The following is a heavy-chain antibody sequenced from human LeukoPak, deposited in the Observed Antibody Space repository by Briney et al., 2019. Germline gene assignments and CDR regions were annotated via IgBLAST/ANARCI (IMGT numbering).Heavy chain of an antibody. CDR3: ARGDRRDGYRVLSYGMDV. Sequence: SVKVSCKASGVTFSSYAVSWVRQAPGQGLEWMGGIIPLFNTANYAQKFQGRVTITADESTSTVYMELSSLRSEDTAVYYCARGDRRDGYRVLSYGMDVWGQGTTVTVSS. J-gene: IGHJ6*02. V-gene: IGHV1-69*13. CDR1: GVTFSSYA. CDR2: IIPLFNTA. D-gene: IGHD5-24*01.